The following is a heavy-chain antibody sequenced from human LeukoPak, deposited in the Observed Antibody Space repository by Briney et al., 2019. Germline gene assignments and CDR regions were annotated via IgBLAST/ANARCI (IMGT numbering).Heavy chain of an antibody. D-gene: IGHD5-18*01. CDR3: ARGYSYGTDYYMDV. CDR1: GGTFNSYA. J-gene: IGHJ6*03. CDR2: IIPIFGTT. Sequence: GSSVRVSCKASGGTFNSYAISWVRQAPGQGLEWMGGIIPIFGTTNYARKFRGRVTLTADKSTRTAYMELSSLRSEDTAVYYCARGYSYGTDYYMDVWGKGTTVTVSS. V-gene: IGHV1-69*06.